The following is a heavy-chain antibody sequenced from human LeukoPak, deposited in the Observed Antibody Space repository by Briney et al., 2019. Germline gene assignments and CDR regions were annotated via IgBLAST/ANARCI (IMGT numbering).Heavy chain of an antibody. CDR1: GFGFQGSA. CDR2: MRDRNKNYAT. Sequence: PGGTLRLSCGASGFGFQGSAVHWVRRSSGRGLEWIGCMRDRNKNYATIYAASMRGRFTISRDDPVNTATLQMNGLRTEDTAVYFCTRHLEYVRPDSWGQGTLVTVSS. CDR3: TRHLEYVRPDS. D-gene: IGHD3-16*01. V-gene: IGHV3-73*01. J-gene: IGHJ4*02.